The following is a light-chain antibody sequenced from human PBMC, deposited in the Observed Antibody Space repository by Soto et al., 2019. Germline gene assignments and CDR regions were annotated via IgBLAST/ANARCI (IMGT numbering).Light chain of an antibody. V-gene: IGLV2-23*01. CDR3: CSSAPESTYV. Sequence: QSVLAQPASVSGSPGQSITISCTGTSSDVGAYNSVSWYQQHPHRAPQVIIYKGTQRPSGVSNRFSGSTSGNAASLTLSALQADDEADYFCCSSAPESTYVFGTGTKATVL. CDR1: SSDVGAYNS. CDR2: KGT. J-gene: IGLJ1*01.